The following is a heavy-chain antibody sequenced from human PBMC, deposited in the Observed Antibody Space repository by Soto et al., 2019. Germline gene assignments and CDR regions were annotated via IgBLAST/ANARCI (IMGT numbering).Heavy chain of an antibody. CDR2: IYYSGST. CDR1: GGSISSYY. D-gene: IGHD3-10*01. J-gene: IGHJ4*02. V-gene: IGHV4-59*01. CDR3: ARLFYGSGSHFFDY. Sequence: SETLSLTCTVSGGSISSYYWSWIRQPPGKGLEWIGYIYYSGSTNYNPSLKSQVTISVDTSKNQFSLKLSSVTAADTAVYYCARLFYGSGSHFFDYWGQGTLVTVSS.